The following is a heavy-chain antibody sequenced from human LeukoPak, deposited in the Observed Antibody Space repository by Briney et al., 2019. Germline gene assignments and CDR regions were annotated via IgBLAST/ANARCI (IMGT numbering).Heavy chain of an antibody. J-gene: IGHJ5*02. D-gene: IGHD3-10*01. Sequence: SETLSLTCAVYGGSFSGYYWSWIRQPPGKGLEWIGEINHSGSTSYNPSLKSRVTISVDTSKNQFSLKLSSVTAADTAVYYCARGRGWFGELRKRWFDPWGQGTLVTVSS. V-gene: IGHV4-34*01. CDR2: INHSGST. CDR1: GGSFSGYY. CDR3: ARGRGWFGELRKRWFDP.